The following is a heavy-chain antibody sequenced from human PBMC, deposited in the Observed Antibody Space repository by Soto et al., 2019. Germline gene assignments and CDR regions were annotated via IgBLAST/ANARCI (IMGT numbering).Heavy chain of an antibody. V-gene: IGHV4-59*08. CDR3: ARISNYYGSGTNARMRYYGMDV. J-gene: IGHJ6*02. CDR2: IYYSGST. CDR1: GGSISSYY. Sequence: LSLTCTVSGGSISSYYWSWIRQPPGKGLEWIGYIYYSGSTNYNPSLKSRVTISVDTSKNQFSLKLSSVTAADTAVYYCARISNYYGSGTNARMRYYGMDVWGQGTMVTVSS. D-gene: IGHD3-10*01.